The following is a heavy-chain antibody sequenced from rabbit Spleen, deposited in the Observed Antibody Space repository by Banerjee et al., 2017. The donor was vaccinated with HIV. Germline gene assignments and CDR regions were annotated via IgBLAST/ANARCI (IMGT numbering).Heavy chain of an antibody. CDR2: IATSSSFFT. V-gene: IGHV1S45*01. CDR1: GFSFSTDYY. Sequence: QQQLEESGGGLVKPGGTLTLTCTASGFSFSTDYYMCWVRQAPGKGLEWIACIATSSSFFTYYASWAKGRFTCSKASSTTVTLQLSSLTAADTATYFCVRDQAGDADYGPYYLNLWGPGTLVTVS. CDR3: VRDQAGDADYGPYYLNL. D-gene: IGHD2-1*01. J-gene: IGHJ4*01.